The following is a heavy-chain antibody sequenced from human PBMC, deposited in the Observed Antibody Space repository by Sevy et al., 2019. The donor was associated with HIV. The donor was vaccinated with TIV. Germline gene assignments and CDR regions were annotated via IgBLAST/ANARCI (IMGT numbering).Heavy chain of an antibody. J-gene: IGHJ5*02. D-gene: IGHD3-16*01. Sequence: GGSLRLSCAASGFTFSIYWMHWVRQAPGKGLVWVSRINTDGSSTNYAESLKGRFTISRDNAKNTLYLQVNSPRAEDTAVYYCARQGEGGNWFDPWGQGTLVTVSS. V-gene: IGHV3-74*01. CDR1: GFTFSIYW. CDR2: INTDGSST. CDR3: ARQGEGGNWFDP.